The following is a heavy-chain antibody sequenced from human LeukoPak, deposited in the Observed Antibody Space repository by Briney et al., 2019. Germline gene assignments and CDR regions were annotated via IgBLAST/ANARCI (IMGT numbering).Heavy chain of an antibody. Sequence: GGSLRLSCAASGFTFSSYWMHWVRQAPGKGLEWVAVISYDGSNKYYADSVKGRFTISRDNSKNTLYLQMNSLRAEDTAVYYCAKGGAVVPYWGQGTLVTVSS. D-gene: IGHD6-19*01. CDR1: GFTFSSYW. CDR2: ISYDGSNK. V-gene: IGHV3-30*18. J-gene: IGHJ4*02. CDR3: AKGGAVVPY.